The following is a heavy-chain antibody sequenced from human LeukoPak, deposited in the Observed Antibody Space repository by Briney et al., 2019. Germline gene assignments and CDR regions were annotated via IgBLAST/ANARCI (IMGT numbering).Heavy chain of an antibody. CDR2: IKQEGSEK. D-gene: IGHD3-22*01. V-gene: IGHV3-7*04. CDR1: GFTFGSYW. Sequence: PGGSRRLSCAASGFTFGSYWMSWVRQAPGKGREWVANIKQEGSEKYYVDSGKGRFTISRDNAKNALNLQMNSLTAEDTAVYYCARAPMIVVVMFDYWGQGTLVTVSS. J-gene: IGHJ4*02. CDR3: ARAPMIVVVMFDY.